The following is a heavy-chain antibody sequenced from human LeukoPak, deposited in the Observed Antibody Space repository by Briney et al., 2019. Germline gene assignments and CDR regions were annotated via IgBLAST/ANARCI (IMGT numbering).Heavy chain of an antibody. V-gene: IGHV3-23*01. Sequence: PGGSLRLSCAGSGFTFSNYGMSWVRHAPGKGLEWVSAISGSGVTTYYADSVKGRFTISRDNAKNSLYLQMNSLRAEDTAVYYCARDELEVVGSSWYDYWGQGTPVTVSS. CDR3: ARDELEVVGSSWYDY. D-gene: IGHD6-13*01. CDR2: ISGSGVTT. CDR1: GFTFSNYG. J-gene: IGHJ4*02.